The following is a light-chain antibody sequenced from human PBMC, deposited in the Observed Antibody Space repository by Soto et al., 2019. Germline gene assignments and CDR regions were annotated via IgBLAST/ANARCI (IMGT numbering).Light chain of an antibody. V-gene: IGLV2-8*01. Sequence: SALAQPPSASGSSGQSVTISCTGTSSDVGGYKYVSWYQQHPGKAPKLIIYEVNERPSGVPHRFSGSKSGNTASLTISGLQADDEADYYCSSYAGNQKFVYGTGTNVTVL. CDR2: EVN. J-gene: IGLJ1*01. CDR3: SSYAGNQKFV. CDR1: SSDVGGYKY.